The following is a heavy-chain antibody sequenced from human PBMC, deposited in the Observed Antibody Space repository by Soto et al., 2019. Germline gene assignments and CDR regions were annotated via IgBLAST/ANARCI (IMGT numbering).Heavy chain of an antibody. Sequence: PGGSLRLSCAASGLTFSSYAMHWVRQAPGKGLEWVAVISYDGSNKYYADSVKGRFTISRDNSKNTLYLQMNSLRAEDTAVYYCARAVDTAMVTDDYFDYWGQGTLVTVSS. CDR2: ISYDGSNK. J-gene: IGHJ4*02. CDR3: ARAVDTAMVTDDYFDY. V-gene: IGHV3-30-3*01. D-gene: IGHD5-18*01. CDR1: GLTFSSYA.